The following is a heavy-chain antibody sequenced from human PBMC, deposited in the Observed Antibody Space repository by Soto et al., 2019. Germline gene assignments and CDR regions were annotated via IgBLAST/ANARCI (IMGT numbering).Heavy chain of an antibody. J-gene: IGHJ4*02. Sequence: EVQLVESGGGLVQPGGSLRLSCAASGFTFRTYSMNWVRQAPGKGLEWLSFTSSSASTTNYADSVKGRFTISRDNAKNSLYLQMNSLRDEDTAVDYCATDRGSYIIHGGQGTLVTVSS. CDR2: TSSSASTT. V-gene: IGHV3-48*02. D-gene: IGHD1-26*01. CDR1: GFTFRTYS. CDR3: ATDRGSYIIH.